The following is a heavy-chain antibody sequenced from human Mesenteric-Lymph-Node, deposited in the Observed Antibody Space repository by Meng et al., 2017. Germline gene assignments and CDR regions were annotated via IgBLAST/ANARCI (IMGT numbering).Heavy chain of an antibody. V-gene: IGHV3-23*01. Sequence: GESLKISCAASGFTFSSYVMNWVRQAPGKGLEWVSTIGAAGDTYYADSVKGRFTISRDNSKNTLYLQMNNLRAEDTAVYSCAKDVLMVLASDIWGQGTMVTVSS. CDR2: IGAAGDT. CDR1: GFTFSSYV. D-gene: IGHD2-8*01. CDR3: AKDVLMVLASDI. J-gene: IGHJ3*02.